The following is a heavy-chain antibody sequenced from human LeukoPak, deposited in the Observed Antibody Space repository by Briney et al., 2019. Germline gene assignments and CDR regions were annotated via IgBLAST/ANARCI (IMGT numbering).Heavy chain of an antibody. CDR1: GFTVSSSY. CDR3: ARVSLLPAAMGYYYYYYMDL. CDR2: IYSGGSA. V-gene: IGHV3-53*01. J-gene: IGHJ6*03. Sequence: GGSLRLSCAASGFTVSSSYMSWVRQAPGKGLEWVSVIYSGGSAFYGDSVKGRFIVSRDSSKNTLYLQMISLRAEDTAVYYCARVSLLPAAMGYYYYYYMDLWGKGTTVTVSS. D-gene: IGHD2-2*01.